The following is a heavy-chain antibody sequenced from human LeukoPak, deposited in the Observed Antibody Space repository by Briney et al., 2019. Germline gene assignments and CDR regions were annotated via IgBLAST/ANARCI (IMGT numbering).Heavy chain of an antibody. CDR3: ARVIYYGGNPLIDY. Sequence: SETLSLTCTVSGGSISSSSYYWGWIRQPPGKGLEWIGSIYYSGSTYYNPSLKSRVTISVDTSKNQFSLKLSSVTAADTAVYYCARVIYYGGNPLIDYWGQGTLVTVSS. CDR2: IYYSGST. J-gene: IGHJ4*02. V-gene: IGHV4-39*07. CDR1: GGSISSSSYY. D-gene: IGHD4-23*01.